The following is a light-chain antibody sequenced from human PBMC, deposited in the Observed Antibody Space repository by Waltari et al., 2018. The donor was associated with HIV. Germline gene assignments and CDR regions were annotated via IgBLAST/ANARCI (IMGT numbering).Light chain of an antibody. CDR1: SSNIGSNT. CDR3: AAWDDSVNGLV. Sequence: QSVLTQPPSASGTAGQRVTISCSGTSSNIGSNTVNWYQQLPGTAPKLLIYHNSQRPSGVPDRFSGSKSGTSASLAISGRQSEDEADYYCAAWDDSVNGLVFGGGTKLTV. V-gene: IGLV1-44*01. CDR2: HNS. J-gene: IGLJ3*02.